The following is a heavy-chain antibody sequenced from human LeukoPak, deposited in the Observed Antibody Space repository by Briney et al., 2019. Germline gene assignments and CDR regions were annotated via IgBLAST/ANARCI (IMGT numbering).Heavy chain of an antibody. CDR1: GGSISSYY. J-gene: IGHJ6*03. V-gene: IGHV4-59*01. Sequence: SEALSLTCTVSGGSISSYYWSWIRQPPGEGLEWIGYIYYSGSTNYNPSLKSRVTISVDTSKNQFSLKLSSVIAADTAVYYCARTTEAHSWRTRYYDYYMDVWGKGTTVTVSS. D-gene: IGHD6-13*01. CDR2: IYYSGST. CDR3: ARTTEAHSWRTRYYDYYMDV.